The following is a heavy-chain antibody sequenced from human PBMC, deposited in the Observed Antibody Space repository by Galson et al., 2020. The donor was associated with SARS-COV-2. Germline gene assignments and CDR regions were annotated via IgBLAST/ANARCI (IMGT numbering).Heavy chain of an antibody. CDR1: GYTLTELS. V-gene: IGHV1-24*01. CDR2: FDPEDGET. J-gene: IGHJ6*02. CDR3: ATAPPIAAPAIPYYYYYYGMDV. Sequence: ASVKVSCKVSGYTLTELSMHWVRQAPGKGLEWMGGFDPEDGETIYAQKFQGRVTMTEDTSTDTAYMELSSLRSEDTAVYYCATAPPIAAPAIPYYYYYYGMDVGGQGTTGTVS. D-gene: IGHD6-13*01.